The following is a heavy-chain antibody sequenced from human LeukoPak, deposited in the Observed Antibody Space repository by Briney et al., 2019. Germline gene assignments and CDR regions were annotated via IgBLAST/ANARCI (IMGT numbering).Heavy chain of an antibody. D-gene: IGHD5-18*01. V-gene: IGHV3-33*01. J-gene: IGHJ4*02. CDR1: GFTFSSYG. Sequence: PGGSLRLSCAASGFTFSSYGMHWVRQAPGKGLEWVAVIWYDGSNKYYADSVKGRFTISRDNSKNTLYLQMNSLRAEDTAVYYCARAGYSYGFAYDYWGQGTLVTVSS. CDR2: IWYDGSNK. CDR3: ARAGYSYGFAYDY.